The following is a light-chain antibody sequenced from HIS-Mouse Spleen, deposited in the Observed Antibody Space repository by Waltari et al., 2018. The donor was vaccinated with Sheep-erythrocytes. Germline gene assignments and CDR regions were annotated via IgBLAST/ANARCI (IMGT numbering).Light chain of an antibody. CDR1: PSVSSSY. CDR3: QQYGSSPLT. J-gene: IGKJ4*01. Sequence: EIVLTQSPGTLSLSPGERATLSFRASPSVSSSYLAWYQQKPCQYPRLLIFGASSRATGIPDRFSGSGSGTDFTLTISRLEPEDLAVYYCQQYGSSPLTFGGGTKGEIK. CDR2: GAS. V-gene: IGKV3-20*01.